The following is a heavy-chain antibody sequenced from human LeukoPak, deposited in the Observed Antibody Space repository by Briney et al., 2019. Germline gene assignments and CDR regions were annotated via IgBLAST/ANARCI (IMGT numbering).Heavy chain of an antibody. V-gene: IGHV3-30*09. CDR3: ARVSLWYGELYPDNPFMDV. CDR1: GFIFSNYA. Sequence: PGGSLRLSCAASGFIFSNYAIHWVRQAPGKGLEWVALVSYDGINTNYADSVKGRFAISRDNSRNTLDLQMNSLRAEDTAVYYCARVSLWYGELYPDNPFMDVWGQGTTVTVSS. CDR2: VSYDGINT. D-gene: IGHD3-10*01. J-gene: IGHJ6*02.